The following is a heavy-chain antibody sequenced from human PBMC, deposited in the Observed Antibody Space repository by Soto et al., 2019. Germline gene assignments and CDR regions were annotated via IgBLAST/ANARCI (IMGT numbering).Heavy chain of an antibody. CDR3: ARAFGGNPSTYYFDY. V-gene: IGHV4-30-4*01. D-gene: IGHD2-15*01. Sequence: QVQLQESGPGLVKPSQTLSLTCTVSGGSISSGDYYWSWIRQPPGKGLEWIGYIYYSGSTYYNPSLKSRVTISVDTSKNQFSLKLSSVTAADTAVYYCARAFGGNPSTYYFDYWGQGTLVTVSS. CDR1: GGSISSGDYY. J-gene: IGHJ4*02. CDR2: IYYSGST.